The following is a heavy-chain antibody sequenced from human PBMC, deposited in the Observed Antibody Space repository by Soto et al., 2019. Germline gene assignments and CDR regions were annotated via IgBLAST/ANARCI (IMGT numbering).Heavy chain of an antibody. CDR2: INHSGNT. V-gene: IGHV4-34*01. CDR3: ARHKLKNRVGAYYYYGMDV. Sequence: DTLCLTSAVIGRPFAGYCWTWIRQPPGKGLEWSGKINHSGNTNYNPSLKGRVTISVDTSKNQVSLKLSCVTAADTAVYYCARHKLKNRVGAYYYYGMDVWGQGTTVTVSS. CDR1: GRPFAGYC. J-gene: IGHJ6*02. D-gene: IGHD1-1*01.